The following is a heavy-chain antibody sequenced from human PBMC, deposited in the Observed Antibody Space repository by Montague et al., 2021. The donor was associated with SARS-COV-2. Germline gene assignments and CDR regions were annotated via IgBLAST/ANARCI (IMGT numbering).Heavy chain of an antibody. CDR1: GGSFSGYY. J-gene: IGHJ6*02. Sequence: SETLSLTCAVYGGSFSGYYWSWIRQPPGKGLEWIGEINHSGSTNYNPSLKSRVTISVDASKNQFFLKMNSVTAADTALYYRARVGYYCSGTYVGMDVWGQGTTVTVSS. D-gene: IGHD3-10*01. CDR3: ARVGYYCSGTYVGMDV. CDR2: INHSGST. V-gene: IGHV4-34*01.